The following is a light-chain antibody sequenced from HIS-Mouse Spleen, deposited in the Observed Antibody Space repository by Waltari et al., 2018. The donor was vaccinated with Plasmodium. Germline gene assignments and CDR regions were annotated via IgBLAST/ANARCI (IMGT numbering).Light chain of an antibody. J-gene: IGKJ1*01. Sequence: DIQMTQSPSSLSASVGDRVTITCRASQSISSYLNWYQQKPGKAPKLLIYAASSLQSGVPARFSGSGSGTDFTLTISSLKPEDFATYYCQQNYNTWTFGQGAKVELK. CDR1: QSISSY. CDR2: AAS. CDR3: QQNYNTWT. V-gene: IGKV1-39*01.